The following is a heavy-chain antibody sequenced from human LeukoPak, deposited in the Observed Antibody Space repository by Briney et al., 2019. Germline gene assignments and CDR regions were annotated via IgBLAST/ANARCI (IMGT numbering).Heavy chain of an antibody. Sequence: GGSLRLSCAVSGFTFSSHWMFWVRQVPGKGLEWVSQINNDGSGTTYADSVKGRFTISRDNAKNTLYLQMNSLRAEDTAVYYCAREGDYGDYFDYWGQGTLVTVSS. CDR3: AREGDYGDYFDY. CDR2: INNDGSGT. CDR1: GFTFSSHW. J-gene: IGHJ4*02. D-gene: IGHD4-17*01. V-gene: IGHV3-74*01.